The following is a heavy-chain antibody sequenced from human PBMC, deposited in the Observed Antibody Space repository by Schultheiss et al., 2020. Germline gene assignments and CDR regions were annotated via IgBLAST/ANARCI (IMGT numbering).Heavy chain of an antibody. Sequence: SETLSLTCTVSGGSISSYYWSWIRQPPGKGLEWIGYIYYSGSTNYNPSLKSRVTISVDTSKNQFSLKLSSVTAADTAVYYCARDRNPRGRYYYYGMDVWGQGTTVTVSS. CDR2: IYYSGST. V-gene: IGHV4-59*01. J-gene: IGHJ6*02. CDR3: ARDRNPRGRYYYYGMDV. CDR1: GGSISSYY. D-gene: IGHD3-10*01.